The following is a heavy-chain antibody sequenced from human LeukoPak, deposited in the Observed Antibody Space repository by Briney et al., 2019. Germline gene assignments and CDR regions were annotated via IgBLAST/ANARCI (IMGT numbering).Heavy chain of an antibody. D-gene: IGHD2-8*02. CDR3: AGGVLGRYDY. Sequence: KPSETLSLTCAVSGYSISSGYYWGWIRQPPGKGLEWIGSIYQSGSTYYNPSLKSRVTISVDTSKNQFSLKLSSVTATDKAVYYCAGGVLGRYDYWGQGILVTVSS. V-gene: IGHV4-38-2*01. CDR2: IYQSGST. J-gene: IGHJ4*02. CDR1: GYSISSGYY.